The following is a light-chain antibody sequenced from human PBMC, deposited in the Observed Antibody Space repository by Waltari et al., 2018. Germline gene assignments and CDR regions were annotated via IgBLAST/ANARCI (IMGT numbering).Light chain of an antibody. Sequence: AIRMTQSPSSFSASTGDRVTITCRASQGISSYLAWYQQKPGKAPKLLIYAASTLKSGVPSRFSGSGSGTDFTLTISCLQSEDFATYYCQHYYSYPYTFGQGTKLEIK. J-gene: IGKJ2*01. V-gene: IGKV1-8*01. CDR3: QHYYSYPYT. CDR2: AAS. CDR1: QGISSY.